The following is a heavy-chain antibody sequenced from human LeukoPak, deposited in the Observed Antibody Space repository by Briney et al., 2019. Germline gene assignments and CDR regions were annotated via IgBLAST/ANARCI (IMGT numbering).Heavy chain of an antibody. J-gene: IGHJ3*02. Sequence: SETLSLTCTVSGGSISSSSYYWGWIRQPPGKGLEWIGSIYYSGSTYYNPSLKSRVTISVDTSKNQFSLKLSSVTAADTVVYYCARPIAAAGAFDIWGQGTMVTVSS. CDR1: GGSISSSSYY. D-gene: IGHD6-13*01. CDR2: IYYSGST. CDR3: ARPIAAAGAFDI. V-gene: IGHV4-39*07.